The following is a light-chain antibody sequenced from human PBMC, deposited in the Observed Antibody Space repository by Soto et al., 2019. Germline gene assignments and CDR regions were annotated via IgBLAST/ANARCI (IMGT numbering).Light chain of an antibody. J-gene: IGLJ2*01. V-gene: IGLV2-14*01. Sequence: QSALTQPASVSGSPGQSITISCTGTSTDVGGYNFVSWYQQHPGKAPKLMIYEASNRPSGVSNRFSGSKSGNTASLTISGLLAEDEANYYCTSYPTSSTLGVVFGGGTKLTVL. CDR3: TSYPTSSTLGVV. CDR2: EAS. CDR1: STDVGGYNF.